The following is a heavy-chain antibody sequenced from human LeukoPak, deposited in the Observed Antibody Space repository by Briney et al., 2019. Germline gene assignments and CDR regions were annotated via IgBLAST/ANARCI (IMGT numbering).Heavy chain of an antibody. Sequence: SETLSLTCTVSGASISSYYWSWIRQPPGKGLEWIGYISYSGSTNYNPSLKSRVTISADTSKNQFSLKLSSVTAADTAVYYCARGGYCSSTSCYPGRVDYWGQGTLVTVSS. V-gene: IGHV4-59*12. CDR1: GASISSYY. D-gene: IGHD2-2*01. CDR2: ISYSGST. CDR3: ARGGYCSSTSCYPGRVDY. J-gene: IGHJ4*02.